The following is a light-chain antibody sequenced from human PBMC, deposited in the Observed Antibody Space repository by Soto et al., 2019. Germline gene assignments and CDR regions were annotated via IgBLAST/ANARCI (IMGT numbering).Light chain of an antibody. V-gene: IGKV3-20*01. CDR2: GAS. J-gene: IGKJ5*01. CDR3: QQYGSSPPIT. CDR1: QSVSSSY. Sequence: EIVLTQSPGTLSLSPGERATLSCRASQSVSSSYLAWYQQKPGQAPRLLIYGASSRDTGIPDRFSGSGSGTDFTLTISRLEPEDFAVYYCQQYGSSPPITFGQGTGLEI.